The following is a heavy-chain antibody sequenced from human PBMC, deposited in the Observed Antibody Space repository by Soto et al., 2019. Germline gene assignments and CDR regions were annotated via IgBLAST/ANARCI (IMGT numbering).Heavy chain of an antibody. V-gene: IGHV1-2*04. CDR1: GYTFTGYY. CDR3: ARGSLPPWGSGSYYFDY. J-gene: IGHJ4*02. Sequence: ASVKVSCKASGYTFTGYYMHWVRQAPGQGLEWMGWINPNSGGTNYAQKFQGWVTMTRDTSISTAYMELSRLRSDDTAVYYCARGSLPPWGSGSYYFDYWGQGTLVTVSS. CDR2: INPNSGGT. D-gene: IGHD3-10*01.